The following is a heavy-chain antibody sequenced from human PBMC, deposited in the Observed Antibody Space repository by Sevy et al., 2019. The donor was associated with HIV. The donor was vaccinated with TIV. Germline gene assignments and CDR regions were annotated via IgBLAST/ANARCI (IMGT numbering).Heavy chain of an antibody. J-gene: IGHJ4*02. CDR1: GFTFDDYA. CDR2: ISWNSGSI. D-gene: IGHD3-10*01. V-gene: IGHV3-9*01. Sequence: GGSLRLSCAASGFTFDDYAMHWVRQPAGKGLEWVSGISWNSGSIGYADSVKGRFTISRDNAKNSRYLQMNSLGAEDTAFYYCAKGDMVRGVIINYFDYWGQGTPVTVSS. CDR3: AKGDMVRGVIINYFDY.